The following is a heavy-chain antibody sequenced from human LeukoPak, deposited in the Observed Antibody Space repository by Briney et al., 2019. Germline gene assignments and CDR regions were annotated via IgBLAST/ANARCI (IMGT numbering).Heavy chain of an antibody. CDR2: ISDSGNRT. Sequence: PGGSLRLSCAASGSTFSDYAMSWVRQAPGKGLEWVSAISDSGNRTYYADSVKGRCTIPRDNSKSTLYLQINSLGAEDTAVYYCAKGSSGYFYDWGQGILVTVSS. J-gene: IGHJ4*02. CDR3: AKGSSGYFYD. D-gene: IGHD3-22*01. V-gene: IGHV3-23*01. CDR1: GSTFSDYA.